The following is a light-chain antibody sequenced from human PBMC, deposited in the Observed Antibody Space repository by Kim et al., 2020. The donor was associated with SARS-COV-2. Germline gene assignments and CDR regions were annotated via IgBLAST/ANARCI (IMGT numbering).Light chain of an antibody. CDR1: QGISYD. J-gene: IGKJ1*01. Sequence: DIQMTQSPSSLSASVGDRVTITCRASQGISYDLAWYQQKPGKVPKVLIYAASTLQSGVPSRFNGSGSGTDLTLTINSLQPEDVATYYCQKYDGAPWAFGQGTKVDIK. CDR2: AAS. V-gene: IGKV1-27*01. CDR3: QKYDGAPWA.